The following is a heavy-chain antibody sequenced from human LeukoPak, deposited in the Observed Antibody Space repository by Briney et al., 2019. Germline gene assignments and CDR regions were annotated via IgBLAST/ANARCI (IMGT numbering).Heavy chain of an antibody. V-gene: IGHV4-59*01. D-gene: IGHD3-3*01. CDR1: GGSISSYY. Sequence: SETLSLTCTVSGGSISSYYWSWIRQPPGKGLEWIGYIYYSGSTNYNPSLKRRVTISVDTSKNQFSLKLSSVTAADTAVYYCARSTIFGVAPWGQGTLVTVSS. CDR2: IYYSGST. J-gene: IGHJ5*02. CDR3: ARSTIFGVAP.